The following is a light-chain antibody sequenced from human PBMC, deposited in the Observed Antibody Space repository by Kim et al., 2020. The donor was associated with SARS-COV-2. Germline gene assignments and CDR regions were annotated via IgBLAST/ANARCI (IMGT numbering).Light chain of an antibody. CDR3: SSNTSSSTFYV. V-gene: IGLV2-14*01. CDR1: SSDVGGYNY. J-gene: IGLJ1*01. CDR2: EVS. Sequence: QSALTQPAYVSGSPGQSIAISCPGTSSDVGGYNYVSWYQKHPCKAPKLMIYEVSNRPSGVSNRFSGSKYGNTASLTISGLQAEDESDYYCSSNTSSSTFYVFGTVTKVTVL.